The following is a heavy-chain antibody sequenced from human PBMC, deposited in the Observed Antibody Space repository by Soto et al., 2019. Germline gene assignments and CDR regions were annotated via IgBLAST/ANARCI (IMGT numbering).Heavy chain of an antibody. D-gene: IGHD3-10*01. CDR1: GFSLNTPEVG. V-gene: IGHV2-5*02. Sequence: QITLKESGPALVKPTQTLTLTCTFSGFSLNTPEVGVGWIRQTPGKALEWLALIYWVDDKNYNPSLKSRLTTTQDAAKDQVVMTMSNMYPVDTATYCCAHMADVGFAELLSRPFDYWGQGALVTVSS. CDR3: AHMADVGFAELLSRPFDY. J-gene: IGHJ4*02. CDR2: IYWVDDK.